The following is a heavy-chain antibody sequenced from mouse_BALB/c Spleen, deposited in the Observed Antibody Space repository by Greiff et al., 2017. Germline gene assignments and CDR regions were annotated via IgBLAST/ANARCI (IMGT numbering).Heavy chain of an antibody. V-gene: IGHV1S81*02. CDR1: GYTFTSYY. J-gene: IGHJ4*01. CDR3: TRDSTAIYAMDY. D-gene: IGHD1-2*01. Sequence: VQLQQSGAELVKPGASVKLSCKASGYTFTSYYMYWVKQRPGQGLEWIGEINPSNGGTNFNEKFKSKATLTVDKSSSTAYMQLSSLTSEDSAVYYCTRDSTAIYAMDYWGQGTSVTVSS. CDR2: INPSNGGT.